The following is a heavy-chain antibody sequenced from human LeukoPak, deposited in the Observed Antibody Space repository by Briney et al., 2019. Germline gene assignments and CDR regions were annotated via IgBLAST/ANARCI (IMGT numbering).Heavy chain of an antibody. Sequence: ASVKVSCKASGYTFTSYGISWVRQAPGQGLEWMGWISAYNGNTNYAQKLQGRVTMTTDTSTSTAYMELSSLRSEDTAVYYCARVETGTTSPYFDYWGQGTLVTVSS. CDR3: ARVETGTTSPYFDY. V-gene: IGHV1-18*01. D-gene: IGHD1-1*01. CDR1: GYTFTSYG. CDR2: ISAYNGNT. J-gene: IGHJ4*02.